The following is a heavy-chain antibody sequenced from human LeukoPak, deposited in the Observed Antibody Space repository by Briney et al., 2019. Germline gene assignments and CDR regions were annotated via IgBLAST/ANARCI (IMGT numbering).Heavy chain of an antibody. J-gene: IGHJ3*02. CDR2: MNPNSGDT. Sequence: GASVKVSCKASGYTFTSCDINWVRQATGQGLEWMGWMNPNSGDTGYAQNFQGRVTITRDTSISTAYMEPSSLRSEDTAVYYCTRDMRGAAAADDAFDIWGQGTMVTVSS. V-gene: IGHV1-8*03. CDR1: GYTFTSCD. D-gene: IGHD6-13*01. CDR3: TRDMRGAAAADDAFDI.